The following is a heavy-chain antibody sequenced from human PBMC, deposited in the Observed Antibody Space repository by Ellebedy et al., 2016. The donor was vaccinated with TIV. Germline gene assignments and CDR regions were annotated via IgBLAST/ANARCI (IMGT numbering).Heavy chain of an antibody. D-gene: IGHD3-10*01. Sequence: GESLKISCEASGFTFSTSDMHWVRHATGKGLEWVSAIGRSGDTYYSDSVKGRFTISRDNAKNSLYLQMNSLRAEDTAVYYCASPPGVVALWGQGTLVTVSS. V-gene: IGHV3-13*01. J-gene: IGHJ4*02. CDR2: IGRSGDT. CDR1: GFTFSTSD. CDR3: ASPPGVVAL.